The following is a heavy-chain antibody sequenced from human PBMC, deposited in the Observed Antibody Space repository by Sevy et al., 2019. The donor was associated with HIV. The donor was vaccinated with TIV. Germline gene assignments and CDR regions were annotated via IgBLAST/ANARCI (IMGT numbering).Heavy chain of an antibody. CDR3: ARDRGVGTSSYGMDV. Sequence: GGSLRLSCAASGFTFSSYSLTSYSMNWVRQAPGKGLEWVSSISSGSSYIFYADSVKGRFTISRDNAKNSLYLQMNSLRAEDTAVYYCARDRGVGTSSYGMDVWGQRTTVTVSS. CDR2: ISSGSSYI. CDR1: GFTFSSYSLTSYS. J-gene: IGHJ6*02. V-gene: IGHV3-21*01. D-gene: IGHD1-26*01.